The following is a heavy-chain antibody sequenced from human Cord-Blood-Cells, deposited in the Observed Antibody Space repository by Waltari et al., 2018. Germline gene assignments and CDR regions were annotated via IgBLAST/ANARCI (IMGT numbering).Heavy chain of an antibody. D-gene: IGHD6-6*01. J-gene: IGHJ6*02. V-gene: IGHV1-2*04. Sequence: QVQLVQSGAEVKKPGASVKVSCTASGYTFTGYYMHWLRQAPGQGLEWMGGINPNSGGTNYAQKFQGWVTMTRDTSISTAYMELSRLRSDDTAVYYCARGSSYYYGMDVWGQGTTVTVSS. CDR3: ARGSSYYYGMDV. CDR2: INPNSGGT. CDR1: GYTFTGYY.